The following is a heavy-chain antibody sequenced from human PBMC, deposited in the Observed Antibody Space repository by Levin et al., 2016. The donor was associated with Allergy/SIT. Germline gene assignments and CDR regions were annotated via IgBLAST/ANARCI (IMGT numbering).Heavy chain of an antibody. D-gene: IGHD6-19*01. V-gene: IGHV1-2*02. CDR2: INPNSGGT. Sequence: ASVKVSCKTSGYAFKDYYLHWVRLAPGQGLEWMGWINPNSGGTNYAQKFQGRVTMTSDTSINTGYMELSGLTSDDTAVYYCARVPGAGLGFDYWGQGTLVTVSS. J-gene: IGHJ4*02. CDR3: ARVPGAGLGFDY. CDR1: GYAFKDYY.